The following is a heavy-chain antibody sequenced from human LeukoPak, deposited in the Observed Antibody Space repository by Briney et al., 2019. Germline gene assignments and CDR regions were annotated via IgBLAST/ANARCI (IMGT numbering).Heavy chain of an antibody. CDR1: GYTFTVYY. J-gene: IGHJ4*02. Sequence: ASVTVSCTASGYTFTVYYMHWVRQAPGQGLEWMGWINSNSGGTNYEQKFQGRVTMTRDTSISTAYMELSSRRSDDTAVYYCARDSSLYWGQGTLVTVSS. CDR3: ARDSSLY. V-gene: IGHV1-2*02. CDR2: INSNSGGT. D-gene: IGHD3-16*01.